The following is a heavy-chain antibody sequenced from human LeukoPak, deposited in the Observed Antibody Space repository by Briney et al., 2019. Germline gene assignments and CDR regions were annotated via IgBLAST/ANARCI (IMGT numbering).Heavy chain of an antibody. J-gene: IGHJ4*02. D-gene: IGHD1-26*01. V-gene: IGHV3-21*01. Sequence: GGSLRLSCAASGFIFSDYWMSWVRQAPGKGLEWVSSISSSSSYVYYADSVKGRFTISRDNAKNSLYLQMNSLRAEDTAVYYCARGYSGSYYDYWGQGTLVTVSS. CDR3: ARGYSGSYYDY. CDR1: GFIFSDYW. CDR2: ISSSSSYV.